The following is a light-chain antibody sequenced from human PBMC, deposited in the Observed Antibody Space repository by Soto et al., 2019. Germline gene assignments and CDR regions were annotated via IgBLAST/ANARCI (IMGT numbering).Light chain of an antibody. CDR1: LDIGSW. CDR2: AAS. V-gene: IGKV1-12*01. CDR3: QQANLFPLT. J-gene: IGKJ4*01. Sequence: DVQMTQSPSSLSASVGDRITITCQASLDIGSWLAWYQQRPGEAPKVLIFAASSLQSGVPSRFSGSGSETDFTLTITSLQPEDSATYYCQQANLFPLTFGGGTKVDIK.